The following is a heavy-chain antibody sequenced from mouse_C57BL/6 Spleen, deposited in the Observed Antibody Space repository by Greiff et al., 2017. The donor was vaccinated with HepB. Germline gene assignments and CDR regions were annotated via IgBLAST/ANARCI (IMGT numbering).Heavy chain of an antibody. CDR1: GYTFTSYW. CDR3: ARRYYGSSYGAMDY. Sequence: VQLQQSGAELVKPGASVKLSCKASGYTFTSYWMQWVKQRPGQGLEWIGEIDPSDSYTNYNQKFKCKATLTVDTSSSTAYIQLSSLTSEDSAVYYCARRYYGSSYGAMDYWGQGTSVTVSS. V-gene: IGHV1-50*01. J-gene: IGHJ4*01. CDR2: IDPSDSYT. D-gene: IGHD1-1*01.